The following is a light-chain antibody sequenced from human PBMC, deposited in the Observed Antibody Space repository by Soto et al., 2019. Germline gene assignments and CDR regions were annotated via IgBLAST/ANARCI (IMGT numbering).Light chain of an antibody. Sequence: ENVLTQSPGTLSLSPGERATLFCRASQSVSSSSLAWYQQKPGQAPRLLIYGASTRATGIPARFSGSRSGTDFTLTISDLEPADFGLYYCQQRLNWPPGFGQGTKVDIK. CDR2: GAS. CDR3: QQRLNWPPG. J-gene: IGKJ1*01. V-gene: IGKV3D-20*02. CDR1: QSVSSSS.